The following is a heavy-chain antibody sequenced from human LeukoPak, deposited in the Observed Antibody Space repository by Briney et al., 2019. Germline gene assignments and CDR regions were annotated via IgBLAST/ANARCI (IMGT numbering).Heavy chain of an antibody. V-gene: IGHV4-59*08. CDR3: ARSPTKFYFDY. CDR1: GGSISSYY. CDR2: IYYSGST. Sequence: SETLSLTCTVSGGSISSYYWSWIRQPPGKGLEWIGYIYYSGSTNYNPSLKSRVTISVDTSKNQFSLKLSSVTAADMAVYYCARSPTKFYFDYWGQGTLVTVSS. J-gene: IGHJ4*02.